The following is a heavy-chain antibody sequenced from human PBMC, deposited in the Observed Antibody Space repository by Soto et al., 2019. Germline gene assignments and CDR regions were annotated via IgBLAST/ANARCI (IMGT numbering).Heavy chain of an antibody. CDR1: GYTFTNYD. J-gene: IGHJ3*02. V-gene: IGHV1-8*01. Sequence: QVQLVQSGAEVKKPGASVKVSCKASGYTFTNYDINWVRQATGQRLEWLGWMNPESGNTGSTQKFQGRVTMTRNTAINTAYMELSSLRSSDTAVYYCARAYKGSTGWYDAFEIWGRGTMVTISS. CDR2: MNPESGNT. D-gene: IGHD6-19*01. CDR3: ARAYKGSTGWYDAFEI.